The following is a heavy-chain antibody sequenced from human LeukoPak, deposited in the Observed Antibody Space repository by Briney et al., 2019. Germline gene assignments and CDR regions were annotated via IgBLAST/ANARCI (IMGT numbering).Heavy chain of an antibody. J-gene: IGHJ4*02. CDR1: GGSISSSSYY. CDR3: ARGDRNYISPFDY. D-gene: IGHD1-14*01. CDR2: IYYSGST. Sequence: TSETLSLTCTVSGGSISSSSYYWGWIRQPPGQGLEWIGSIYYSGSTNYNPSLKSRVTISVDTSKNQFSLKLSSVTAADTAVYYCARGDRNYISPFDYWGQGTLVTVSS. V-gene: IGHV4-39*07.